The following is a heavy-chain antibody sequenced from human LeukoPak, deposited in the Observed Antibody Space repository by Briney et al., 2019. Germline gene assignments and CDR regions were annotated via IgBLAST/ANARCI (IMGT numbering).Heavy chain of an antibody. CDR2: ISGSGKT. Sequence: GGSLRLSCAASGFSFSTYAMSWVRQAPGQGLEWVSAISGSGKTYYPDSVKGRFTISRDNSKNTLFLQMNSLRAEDTAVYYCAKDLSAGRFGELALSFGMDVWGKGTTVTVSS. J-gene: IGHJ6*04. CDR1: GFSFSTYA. CDR3: AKDLSAGRFGELALSFGMDV. D-gene: IGHD3-10*01. V-gene: IGHV3-23*01.